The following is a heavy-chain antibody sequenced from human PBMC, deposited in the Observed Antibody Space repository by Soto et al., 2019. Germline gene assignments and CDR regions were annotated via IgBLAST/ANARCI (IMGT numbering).Heavy chain of an antibody. CDR2: VSVSGGST. D-gene: IGHD3-22*01. Sequence: EVLLLESGGGLVQPGGSLRLSCAASGFTFGNYAMTWDLQAPGKGLAWVSGVSVSGGSTYCADYVRGRFARSRDNSKRTMYLQVSSLRAEDPAVYCCAKDFYDSDGFPSAVHYCGQGILVLVSS. V-gene: IGHV3-23*01. CDR3: AKDFYDSDGFPSAVHY. CDR1: GFTFGNYA. J-gene: IGHJ4*02.